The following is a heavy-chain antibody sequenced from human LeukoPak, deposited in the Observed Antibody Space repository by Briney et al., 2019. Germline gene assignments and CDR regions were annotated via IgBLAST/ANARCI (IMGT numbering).Heavy chain of an antibody. D-gene: IGHD5-12*01. J-gene: IGHJ4*02. CDR3: ARGKGYSGYEIFDY. CDR1: RFTFSSYD. Sequence: GGSLRLSCAASRFTFSSYDMSWVRQAPGKGLEWVSGISASGGSTYYTDSVKGRFTISRDNAKNSLYLQMNSLRAEDTALYYCARGKGYSGYEIFDYWGQGTLVTVSS. V-gene: IGHV3-23*01. CDR2: ISASGGST.